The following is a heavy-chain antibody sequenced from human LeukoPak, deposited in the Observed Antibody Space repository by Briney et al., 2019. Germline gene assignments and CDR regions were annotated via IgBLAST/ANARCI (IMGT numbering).Heavy chain of an antibody. V-gene: IGHV4-59*01. J-gene: IGHJ6*03. Sequence: SETLSLTCTVSGGSISSYYWSWIRQPPGKGLEWIGYIYDSGSTNYNPSLKSRVTISVDTSKNQFSLNLRSVTAADTAMYYCARGGPRLYYYYMDVWGKGTTVTISS. CDR3: ARGGPRLYYYYMDV. D-gene: IGHD3-22*01. CDR2: IYDSGST. CDR1: GGSISSYY.